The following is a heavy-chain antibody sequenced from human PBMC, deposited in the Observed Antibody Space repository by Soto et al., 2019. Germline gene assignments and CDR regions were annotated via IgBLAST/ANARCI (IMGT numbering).Heavy chain of an antibody. CDR2: VTDTGGDA. Sequence: AAAEINIGSRAIRWVIKKPGEGLEWVSTVTDTGGDAKYADSVRGRFTISRDNSKNTLYLQMDSLRAEDTAVYYCAKAAGGNNWDNDTWGQGTLVTGSS. J-gene: IGHJ5*02. V-gene: IGHV3-23*01. D-gene: IGHD1-1*01. CDR1: EINIGSRA. CDR3: AKAAGGNNWDNDT.